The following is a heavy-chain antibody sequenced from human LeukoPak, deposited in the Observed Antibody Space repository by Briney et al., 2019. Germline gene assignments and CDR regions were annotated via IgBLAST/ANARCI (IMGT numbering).Heavy chain of an antibody. Sequence: SETLSLTCAVYCGSFSGYYWIWIRQPPGKGLEWIGEINHSGSTNYNPSLKSRVTISVDTSKNQFSLKLSSVTAADTAVYYCASRSGLIWFGEFNYWGQGTLVTVSS. D-gene: IGHD3-10*01. CDR3: ASRSGLIWFGEFNY. J-gene: IGHJ4*02. V-gene: IGHV4-34*01. CDR1: CGSFSGYY. CDR2: INHSGST.